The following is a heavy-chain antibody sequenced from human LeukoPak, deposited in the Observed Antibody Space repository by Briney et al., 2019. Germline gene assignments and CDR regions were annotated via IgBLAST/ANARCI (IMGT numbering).Heavy chain of an antibody. J-gene: IGHJ4*02. CDR3: AKGDSSFDY. Sequence: GGSLRLSCTTSGFIFDDYIMHWVRQAPGKGLEWVSLISWDGDGTYYADSVKGRFTISRDNSQNSLYLQMNSLRTEDTALYYCAKGDSSFDYWGQGTLVNVSS. V-gene: IGHV3-43*01. CDR2: ISWDGDGT. CDR1: GFIFDDYI. D-gene: IGHD6-13*01.